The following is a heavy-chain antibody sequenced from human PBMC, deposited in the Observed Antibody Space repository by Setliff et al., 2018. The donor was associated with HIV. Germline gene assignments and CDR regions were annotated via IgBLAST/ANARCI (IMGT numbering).Heavy chain of an antibody. D-gene: IGHD4-17*01. CDR1: SGSISSAGYY. Sequence: PSETLSLTCTVSSGSISSAGYYWSWIRQHPGKGLEWIGYSYFSGSTYYNPSLKSRVTISVDTSKNQFSLKLSSVTAADTAVYYCARDSSYGGIDYWGQGTLVTVSS. CDR3: ARDSSYGGIDY. J-gene: IGHJ4*02. CDR2: SYFSGST. V-gene: IGHV4-31*03.